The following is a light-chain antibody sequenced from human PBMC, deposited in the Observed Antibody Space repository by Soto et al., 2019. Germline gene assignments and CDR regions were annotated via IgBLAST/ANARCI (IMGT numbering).Light chain of an antibody. CDR1: QSVNRDY. V-gene: IGKV3-20*01. CDR3: HHYGDSPIT. J-gene: IGKJ5*01. Sequence: EIVLTQSPGTLSLSPGERATLSCRASQSVNRDYLGWFQQKPGQAPRLLIDGASTRATGIPDRFSGSGSGTDFTLTMSRLEPEDFAVYYWHHYGDSPITFGQGTRLYIK. CDR2: GAS.